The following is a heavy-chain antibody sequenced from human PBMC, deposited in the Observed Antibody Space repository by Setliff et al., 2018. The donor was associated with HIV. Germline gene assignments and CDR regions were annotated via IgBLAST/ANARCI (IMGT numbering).Heavy chain of an antibody. J-gene: IGHJ5*02. CDR2: IYYSENT. D-gene: IGHD2-2*01. V-gene: IGHV4-59*11. CDR1: GASISSHY. CDR3: ARDPGGLYCRSTSCQGGCFDP. Sequence: SETLSLTCTVSGASISSHYWSCIRQSPGKGLEWIGSIYYSENTNNNPSRKSRVTISVDTSKNQLSLKLRSVTAADPAVYYCARDPGGLYCRSTSCQGGCFDPWGQGTLVTVSS.